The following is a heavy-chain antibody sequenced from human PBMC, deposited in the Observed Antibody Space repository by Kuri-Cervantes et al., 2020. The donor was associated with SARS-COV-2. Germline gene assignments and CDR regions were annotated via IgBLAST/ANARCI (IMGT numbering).Heavy chain of an antibody. CDR1: GGSFSGYY. J-gene: IGHJ4*02. CDR3: VSRPITMVRGVIKYYFDY. Sequence: SQTLSLTCAVYGGSFSGYYWSWIRQPLGKGLEWIGEINHSGSTNYNPSLKSRVTISVDTSKNQFSLKLSSVTAADTAVYYCVSRPITMVRGVIKYYFDYWGQGTLVTVSS. D-gene: IGHD3-10*01. CDR2: INHSGST. V-gene: IGHV4-34*01.